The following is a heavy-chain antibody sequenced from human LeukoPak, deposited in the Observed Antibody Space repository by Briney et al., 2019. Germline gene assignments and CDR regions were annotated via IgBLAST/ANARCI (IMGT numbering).Heavy chain of an antibody. CDR2: ISWNSGSI. Sequence: GGSLRLSCAASGFTLDDYAMHWVRQAPGKGLEWVSGISWNSGSIGYADSVKGRFTISRDNAKNSLYLQMNSLRAEDTALYYCAKGYCSGGSCYGDYWGQGTLVTVSS. CDR3: AKGYCSGGSCYGDY. J-gene: IGHJ4*02. V-gene: IGHV3-9*01. D-gene: IGHD2-15*01. CDR1: GFTLDDYA.